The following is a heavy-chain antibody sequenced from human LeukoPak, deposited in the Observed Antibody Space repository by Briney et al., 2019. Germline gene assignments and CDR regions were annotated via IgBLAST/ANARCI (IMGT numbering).Heavy chain of an antibody. D-gene: IGHD1-1*01. Sequence: GGSLRLSCAASGFTFDDYAMHWVRQAPGKGLEWASGISWNSGSIGYADSVKGRFTISRDNAKNSLYLQMNSLRAEDTALYYCAKGGTYSGRFDYWGQGTLVTVSS. V-gene: IGHV3-9*01. CDR2: ISWNSGSI. CDR1: GFTFDDYA. CDR3: AKGGTYSGRFDY. J-gene: IGHJ4*02.